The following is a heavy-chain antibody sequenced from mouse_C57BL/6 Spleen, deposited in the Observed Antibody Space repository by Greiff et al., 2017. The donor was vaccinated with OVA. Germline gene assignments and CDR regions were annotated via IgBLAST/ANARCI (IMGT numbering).Heavy chain of an antibody. CDR1: GFTFSDYG. CDR3: ARYDDYDGYYAMDY. Sequence: EVQRVESGGGLVKPGGSLKLSCAASGFTFSDYGMHWVRQAPEKGLEWVAYISSGSSTIYYADTVKGRFTISRDNAKNTLFLQMTSLRSEDTAMYYCARYDDYDGYYAMDYWGQGTSVTVSS. D-gene: IGHD2-4*01. CDR2: ISSGSSTI. J-gene: IGHJ4*01. V-gene: IGHV5-17*01.